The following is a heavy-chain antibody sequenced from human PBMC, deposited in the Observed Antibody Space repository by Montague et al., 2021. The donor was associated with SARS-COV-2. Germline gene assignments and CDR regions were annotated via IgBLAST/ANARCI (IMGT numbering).Heavy chain of an antibody. V-gene: IGHV4-38-2*02. CDR3: ARSGVGIFDFSYFDS. CDR1: GFSISSGYY. Sequence: SETLSLTCSVSGFSISSGYYWGWIRQTPGKVLEWIGSSYQNGATYYSPSLNRPVTILLDTSKNQFSLSLTSVTAADTAVYYCARSGVGIFDFSYFDSWGQGSLVTVSS. CDR2: SYQNGAT. J-gene: IGHJ4*02. D-gene: IGHD3-10*01.